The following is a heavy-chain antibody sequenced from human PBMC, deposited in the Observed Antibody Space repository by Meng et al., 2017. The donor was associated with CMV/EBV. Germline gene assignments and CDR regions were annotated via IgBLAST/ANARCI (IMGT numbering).Heavy chain of an antibody. J-gene: IGHJ4*02. CDR3: TNLNYDT. CDR2: IRSKANSHAT. CDR1: GFTFSGSA. V-gene: IGHV3-73*01. D-gene: IGHD3-9*01. Sequence: LTCAASGFTFSGSAMHWVRQASGKGLEWVGRIRSKANSHATAYAASVKGRFTISRDDSKNTAYLQMNSLKTEDTAVYYCTNLNYDTWGQGTLVTVSS.